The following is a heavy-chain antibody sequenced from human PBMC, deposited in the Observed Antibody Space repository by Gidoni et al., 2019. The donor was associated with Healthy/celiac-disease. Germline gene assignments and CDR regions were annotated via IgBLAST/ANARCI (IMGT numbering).Heavy chain of an antibody. CDR1: GFTFSNAW. J-gene: IGHJ6*02. CDR2: IKSKTDGRTT. CDR3: TTDDYGSGSYVYYYGMDV. D-gene: IGHD3-10*01. Sequence: EVQLVESGGGLVKPGGSLRLSCAASGFTFSNAWMSWVRQAPGKGLEWVGRIKSKTDGRTTDYAAPVKSIFTISRDDSKNTLYLQMNSLKTDDTAVYYCTTDDYGSGSYVYYYGMDVWGQGTTVTVSS. V-gene: IGHV3-15*01.